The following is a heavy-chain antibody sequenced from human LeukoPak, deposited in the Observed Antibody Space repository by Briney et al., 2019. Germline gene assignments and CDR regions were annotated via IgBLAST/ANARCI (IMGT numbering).Heavy chain of an antibody. CDR2: ISYSGST. J-gene: IGHJ4*02. CDR3: ARDVYGDYGGYFDY. CDR1: GGSISSYS. Sequence: SETLSLTCTVSGGSISSYSWSWIRQPPGKGLEWIGYISYSGSTNYNASLKSRVTISVDTSKNQFSLKLSSVTAADTAVYYCARDVYGDYGGYFDYWGQGTLVTVSS. V-gene: IGHV4-59*12. D-gene: IGHD4-17*01.